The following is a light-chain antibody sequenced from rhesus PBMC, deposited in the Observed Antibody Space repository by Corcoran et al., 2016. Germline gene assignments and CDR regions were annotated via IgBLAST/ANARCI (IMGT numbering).Light chain of an antibody. Sequence: DIQMTQSPSSLSASVGDTVTITCRVSQSISSWLAWYQQKPGKAPKLLLYKASTLQSGVPSRFSGSGAGTDFTLNISSLQSADFATYFCQHYSSGPWTFGQGTKVEIK. CDR3: QHYSSGPWT. J-gene: IGKJ1*01. CDR2: KAS. CDR1: QSISSW. V-gene: IGKV1-22*01.